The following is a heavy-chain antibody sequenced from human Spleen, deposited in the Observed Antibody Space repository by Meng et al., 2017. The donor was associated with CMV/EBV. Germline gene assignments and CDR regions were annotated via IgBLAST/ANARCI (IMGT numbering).Heavy chain of an antibody. J-gene: IGHJ4*02. D-gene: IGHD1-1*01. V-gene: IGHV4-59*11. CDR3: AERGGGY. Sequence: QVPLTQSGPGLVRPSEPLSLTCRVSGVSIRTHYWSWVRQTPGKGLEWIASIHYTGRADYSPSLKSRLTISVDTSDSQLSLKLSSVTPADTAMYYCAERGGGYWGQGILVTVSS. CDR2: IHYTGRA. CDR1: GVSIRTHY.